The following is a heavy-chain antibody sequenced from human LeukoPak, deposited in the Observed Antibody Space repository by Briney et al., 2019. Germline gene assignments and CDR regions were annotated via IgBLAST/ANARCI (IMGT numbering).Heavy chain of an antibody. CDR1: GYTFTNYG. J-gene: IGHJ4*02. V-gene: IGHV1-18*01. Sequence: ASVKVSCKASGYTFTNYGITWVRQAPGQGLEWMGWISTNHGNTSYAQKIQGRVTMTTDTSTSTAYMELRNLRSDDTAMYYCARDQIRQGLPGYWGQGTLVTVSS. D-gene: IGHD6-19*01. CDR2: ISTNHGNT. CDR3: ARDQIRQGLPGY.